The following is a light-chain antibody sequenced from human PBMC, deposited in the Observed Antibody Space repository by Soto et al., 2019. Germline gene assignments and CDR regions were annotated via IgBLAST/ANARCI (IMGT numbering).Light chain of an antibody. CDR1: QTISSR. J-gene: IGKJ2*01. CDR2: KAT. V-gene: IGKV1-5*03. Sequence: DIQMTQSPSSLSASVGDRVTITCRASQTISSRLAWYQQKPGQAPKLLIYKATNLQTGVASRFSGSGSGTEFSLTISSLQPDYFAVYYCQQYNEFQYTFGQGTRRDI. CDR3: QQYNEFQYT.